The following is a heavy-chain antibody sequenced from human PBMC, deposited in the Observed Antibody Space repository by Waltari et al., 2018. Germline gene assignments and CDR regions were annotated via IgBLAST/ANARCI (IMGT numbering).Heavy chain of an antibody. CDR2: ISYDGSNK. D-gene: IGHD2-8*02. CDR3: ARDRAGCTGGVCYTSDAFDI. Sequence: QVQLVESGGGVVQPGRSLRLSCSASGFTFSSYAMHWVRQAPGQGLEWVACISYDGSNKYYADSVKGRFTISRDNSKNTLYLQMNSLRAEDTAVYYCARDRAGCTGGVCYTSDAFDIWGQGTMVTVSS. V-gene: IGHV3-30-3*01. CDR1: GFTFSSYA. J-gene: IGHJ3*02.